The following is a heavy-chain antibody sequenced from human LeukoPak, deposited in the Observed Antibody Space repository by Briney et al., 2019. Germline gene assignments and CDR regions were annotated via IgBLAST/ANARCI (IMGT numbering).Heavy chain of an antibody. J-gene: IGHJ3*02. CDR3: AKNLYQWELLRLYAFDI. V-gene: IGHV3-23*01. CDR2: ISGSGGNT. CDR1: GFTFTNYA. Sequence: GGSLRLSCAASGFTFTNYAMSWVRQAPGKGLEWVSAISGSGGNTYYTDSVKGRFTISRDNSKNTLYLQMNSLRAEDTAIYYCAKNLYQWELLRLYAFDIWGQGTMVTVSS. D-gene: IGHD1-26*01.